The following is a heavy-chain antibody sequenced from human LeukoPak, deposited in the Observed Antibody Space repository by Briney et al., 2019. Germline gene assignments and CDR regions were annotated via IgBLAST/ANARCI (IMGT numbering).Heavy chain of an antibody. CDR3: ARSSMIVVVTPLYYFDY. CDR2: ICTSGST. V-gene: IGHV4-4*07. J-gene: IGHJ4*02. Sequence: SETLSLTCTVSGGSISSYYWSWIRQPAGKGLEWIGRICTSGSTNYNPSLKSRVTMSVDTSKNQFSLKLSSVTAADTAVYYCARSSMIVVVTPLYYFDYWGQGTLVTVSS. D-gene: IGHD3-22*01. CDR1: GGSISSYY.